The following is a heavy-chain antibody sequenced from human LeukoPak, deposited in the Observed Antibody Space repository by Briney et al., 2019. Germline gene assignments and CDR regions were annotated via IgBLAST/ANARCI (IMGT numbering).Heavy chain of an antibody. J-gene: IGHJ4*02. V-gene: IGHV1-18*01. Sequence: GASVKVSCKASGYTFTSYGISWVRQAPGQGLEWMGWISVYNGNTNYAQKFQGRVTMTTDTSTSTAYMGLRSLRSDDTAVYYCARDRGLYYYGSGSYYFRNFDYWGQGTLVTVSS. CDR2: ISVYNGNT. CDR1: GYTFTSYG. D-gene: IGHD3-10*01. CDR3: ARDRGLYYYGSGSYYFRNFDY.